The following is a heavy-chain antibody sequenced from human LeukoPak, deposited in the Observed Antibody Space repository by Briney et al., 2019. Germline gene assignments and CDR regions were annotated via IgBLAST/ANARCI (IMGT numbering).Heavy chain of an antibody. V-gene: IGHV1-18*01. CDR3: ARDHLGSSGYSP. Sequence: ASVKVSCKVSGYTLTELSMHWVRQAPGQGLEWMGWISAYNGNTNYAQKLQGRVTMTTDTSTSTAYVELRSLRSDDTAVYYCARDHLGSSGYSPWGQGTLVTVSS. CDR2: ISAYNGNT. D-gene: IGHD3-22*01. CDR1: GYTLTELS. J-gene: IGHJ5*02.